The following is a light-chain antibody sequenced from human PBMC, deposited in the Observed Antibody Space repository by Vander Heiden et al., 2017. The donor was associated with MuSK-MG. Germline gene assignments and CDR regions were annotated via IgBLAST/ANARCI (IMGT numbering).Light chain of an antibody. CDR3: ISLSRV. V-gene: IGLV2-8*01. Sequence: SDRNRPPSGTGAHGQGLSISYNGTSSDVGVYNYVSWYQQHPGKAPKLMIYEVSKRPSGVPARFSLPKSGYTASLTVSGLQAEDDADYCCISLSRVFGTGTQVTVL. CDR2: EVS. CDR1: SSDVGVYNY. J-gene: IGLJ1*01.